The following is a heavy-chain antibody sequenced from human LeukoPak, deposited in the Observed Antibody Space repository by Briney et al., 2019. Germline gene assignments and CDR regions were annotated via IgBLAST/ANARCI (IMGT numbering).Heavy chain of an antibody. CDR2: IYYSGTT. J-gene: IGHJ3*02. CDR3: ARGSRYYDSSGYYQGNDAFDI. V-gene: IGHV4-59*01. Sequence: PSETLSLTCTVSGGSISSYYWTWIRQPPGKGLEWIGYIYYSGTTYYNPSLKSRVTISLDTSKNKFSLNLTSVNVADTAVYYCARGSRYYDSSGYYQGNDAFDIWGQGTMVTVSS. CDR1: GGSISSYY. D-gene: IGHD3-22*01.